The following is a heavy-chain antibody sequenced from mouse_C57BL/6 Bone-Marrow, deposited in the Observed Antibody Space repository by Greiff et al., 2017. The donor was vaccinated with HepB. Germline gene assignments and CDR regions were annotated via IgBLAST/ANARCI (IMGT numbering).Heavy chain of an antibody. CDR1: GFTFSDYY. J-gene: IGHJ1*03. CDR3: ARDRGGSSSYWYFDV. V-gene: IGHV5-16*01. Sequence: EVKLMESEGGLVQPGRSMKLSCTASGFTFSDYYMAWVRRVPEKGLEWVANINYDGSSTYYLDSLKSRFIISRDNAKNILYLQMSSLKSEDTATYYCARDRGGSSSYWYFDVWGTGTTVTVSS. CDR2: INYDGSST. D-gene: IGHD1-1*01.